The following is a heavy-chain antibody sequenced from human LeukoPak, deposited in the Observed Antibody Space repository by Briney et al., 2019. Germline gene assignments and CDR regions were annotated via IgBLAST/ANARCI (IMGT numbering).Heavy chain of an antibody. V-gene: IGHV4-38-2*02. Sequence: PSETLSLTCTVSGYSISSGYYWGWIGQPPGKGLGWIGSIYHSGSTCYNPSLKGRVTISVDTSKNQFSLKLSSVTAADTAVYYCSRVRLAAAGTHYFDYWGQGTLVTVSS. CDR1: GYSISSGYY. D-gene: IGHD6-13*01. CDR3: SRVRLAAAGTHYFDY. CDR2: IYHSGST. J-gene: IGHJ4*02.